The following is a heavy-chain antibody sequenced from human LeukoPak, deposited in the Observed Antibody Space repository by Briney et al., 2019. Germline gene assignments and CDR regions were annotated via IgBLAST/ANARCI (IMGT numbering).Heavy chain of an antibody. CDR2: ISSNGGST. Sequence: GGSLRLSCAASGFTFSSYAMHWVRQAPGKGLEYVSAISSNGGSTYYANSVKGRFTISRDNSKNTLYLQMGSLRAEDMAVYYCARRDSGYDSYYYMDVWGKGTTVTVSS. V-gene: IGHV3-64*01. CDR1: GFTFSSYA. D-gene: IGHD5-12*01. CDR3: ARRDSGYDSYYYMDV. J-gene: IGHJ6*03.